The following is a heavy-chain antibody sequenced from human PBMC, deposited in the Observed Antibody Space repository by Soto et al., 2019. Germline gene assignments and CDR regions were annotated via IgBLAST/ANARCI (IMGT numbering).Heavy chain of an antibody. Sequence: SETLSLTCTVSGGSISSGDYYWSWIRQPPGKGLEWIGYIYYSGSTYYNPSLKSRVIISVDTSKNQFSLKLSSVTAADTAVYYCARGYSGSSRYYYGMDVWGQGTTVTVSS. D-gene: IGHD5-12*01. J-gene: IGHJ6*02. CDR2: IYYSGST. V-gene: IGHV4-30-4*01. CDR1: GGSISSGDYY. CDR3: ARGYSGSSRYYYGMDV.